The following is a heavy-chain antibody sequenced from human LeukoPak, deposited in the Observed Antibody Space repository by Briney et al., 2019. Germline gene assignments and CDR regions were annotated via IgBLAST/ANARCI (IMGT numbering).Heavy chain of an antibody. CDR1: GFTFSDYY. CDR3: ARVQGYYGMDV. J-gene: IGHJ6*02. CDR2: VSSSGSTI. Sequence: KSGRSLRLSCAASGFTFSDYYMSWIRQAPGEGLEWVSYVSSSGSTISYADSVKGRFTISRDNAKNSLYLQMNSLRAEDTAVSYCARVQGYYGMDVWGQGTTVTVSS. V-gene: IGHV3-11*01.